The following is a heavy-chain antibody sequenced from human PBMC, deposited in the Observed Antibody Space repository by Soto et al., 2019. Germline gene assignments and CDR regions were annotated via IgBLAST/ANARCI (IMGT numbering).Heavy chain of an antibody. V-gene: IGHV4-59*12. CDR1: GGSISSYY. Sequence: SETLSLTCTVSGGSISSYYWSWIRQPPGKGLEWIAYIYYSGSTNYNPSLKSRVTISVDKSKNQFSLKLSSVTAADTAVYYCARDPAGGYSYDNFAYWGQGPLVAVS. J-gene: IGHJ4*02. CDR3: ARDPAGGYSYDNFAY. D-gene: IGHD5-18*01. CDR2: IYYSGST.